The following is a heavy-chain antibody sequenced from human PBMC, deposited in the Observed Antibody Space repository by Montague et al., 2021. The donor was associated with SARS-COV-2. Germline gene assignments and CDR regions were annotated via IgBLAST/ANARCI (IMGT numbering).Heavy chain of an antibody. CDR3: AKGFDY. CDR1: GGSFSGYY. CDR2: INHSGST. J-gene: IGHJ4*02. Sequence: SETLSLTCAVYGGSFSGYYWSWIRQPPRKGLEWSGEINHSGSTNYNPSLKSRFTISVDTSKNQFSLKLSSVTAADTAVYYCAKGFDYWGQGTLVTVSS. V-gene: IGHV4-34*01.